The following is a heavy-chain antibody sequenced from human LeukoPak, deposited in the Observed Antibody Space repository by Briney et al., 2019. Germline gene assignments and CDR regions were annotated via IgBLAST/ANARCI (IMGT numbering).Heavy chain of an antibody. Sequence: GGSLRLSCAASGFTVSSNYMSWVRQAPGKGLEWASVIYSGGSTYYADSVKGRFTISRDNSKNTLYLQMNSLRAEDTAVYYCARDSGTIEAFDIWGQGTMVTVSS. CDR2: IYSGGST. J-gene: IGHJ3*02. CDR3: ARDSGTIEAFDI. CDR1: GFTVSSNY. V-gene: IGHV3-53*01. D-gene: IGHD1-7*01.